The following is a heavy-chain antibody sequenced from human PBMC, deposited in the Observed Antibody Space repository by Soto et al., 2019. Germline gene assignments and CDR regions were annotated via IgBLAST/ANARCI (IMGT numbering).Heavy chain of an antibody. V-gene: IGHV4-31*03. Sequence: QVQLQESGPGLVKPSQTLSLTCTVSGGSISSGGYYWSWIRQHPGKGLEWIGYIYYSGSTYYNPSLKSRVTISVDTAKNQFALKLSSVTAADTAVYYCARSGYSYGPNPLLYWGQGTLVTVSS. CDR1: GGSISSGGYY. CDR3: ARSGYSYGPNPLLY. D-gene: IGHD5-18*01. J-gene: IGHJ4*02. CDR2: IYYSGST.